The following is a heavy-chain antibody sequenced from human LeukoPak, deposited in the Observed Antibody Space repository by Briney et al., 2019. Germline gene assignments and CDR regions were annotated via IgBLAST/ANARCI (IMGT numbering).Heavy chain of an antibody. J-gene: IGHJ5*02. V-gene: IGHV1-24*01. CDR3: ATSIRYPT. D-gene: IGHD3-9*01. Sequence: GASVKVSCKVSGYTLTELSMHWVRQAPGKGLEWMGGFDPEDGETIYAQKFQGRVTITADKSTSTAYMELSSLRSEDTAVYYCATSIRYPTWGQGTLVTVSS. CDR1: GYTLTELS. CDR2: FDPEDGET.